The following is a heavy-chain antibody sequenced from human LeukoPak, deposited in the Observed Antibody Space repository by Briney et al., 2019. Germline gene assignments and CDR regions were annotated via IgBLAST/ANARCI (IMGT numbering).Heavy chain of an antibody. CDR3: ARETRKYYDSSADFDD. CDR1: GGTFNSYA. Sequence: SVKVSCKASGGTFNSYAISWVRQAPGQGLEWMGGIIPIFGTANYAQKFQGRVTITADESTSTAYMELSSLRSEDTAVYYCARETRKYYDSSADFDDWGQGTLVTVSS. J-gene: IGHJ4*02. D-gene: IGHD3-22*01. V-gene: IGHV1-69*13. CDR2: IIPIFGTA.